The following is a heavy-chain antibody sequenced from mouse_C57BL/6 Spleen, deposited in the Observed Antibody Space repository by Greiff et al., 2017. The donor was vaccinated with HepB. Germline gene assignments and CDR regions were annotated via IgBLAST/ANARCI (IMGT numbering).Heavy chain of an antibody. D-gene: IGHD3-2*02. CDR3: ATTAQVDD. Sequence: QVQLQQPGAELVRPGTSVKLSCKASGYTFTSYWMHWVKQRPGQGLEWIGVIDPSDSYTNYNQKFKGKATLTVDTSSSTAYMQLSSLTSEDSAVYYCATTAQVDDWGQGTTLTVSS. CDR2: IDPSDSYT. V-gene: IGHV1-59*01. J-gene: IGHJ2*01. CDR1: GYTFTSYW.